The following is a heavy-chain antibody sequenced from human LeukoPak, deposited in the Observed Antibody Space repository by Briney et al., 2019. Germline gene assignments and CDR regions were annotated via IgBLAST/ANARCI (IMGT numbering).Heavy chain of an antibody. CDR1: GFTFSSYS. CDR2: ISGSGGST. V-gene: IGHV3-23*01. Sequence: PGGSLRLSCAASGFTFSSYSMSWVRQAPGKGLEWVSAISGSGGSTYYADSVKGRFTISRDNSKNTLYLQMNSLRAEDTAVYYCAKSYDYGDTLIDYWGQGTLVTVSS. J-gene: IGHJ4*02. CDR3: AKSYDYGDTLIDY. D-gene: IGHD4-17*01.